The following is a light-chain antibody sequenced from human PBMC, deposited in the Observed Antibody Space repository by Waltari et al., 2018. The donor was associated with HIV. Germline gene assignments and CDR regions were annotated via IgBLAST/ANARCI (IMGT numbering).Light chain of an antibody. CDR3: QQYNNWPSGT. CDR2: DAS. J-gene: IGKJ2*01. Sequence: EIVMTQSPATLSVSPGERATLSCRASQSISSNLAWYHQKPGQAPRLLIYDASTRATPIPARFSGGGSGTEFTLTISNLQSEDFAVYYCQQYNNWPSGTFGQGTRLEIK. CDR1: QSISSN. V-gene: IGKV3-15*01.